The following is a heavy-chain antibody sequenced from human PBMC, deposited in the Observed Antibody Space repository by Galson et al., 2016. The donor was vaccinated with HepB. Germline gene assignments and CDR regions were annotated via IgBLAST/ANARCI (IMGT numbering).Heavy chain of an antibody. D-gene: IGHD1-26*01. CDR3: ARENGEWKLFSLSGPSANKWFDS. V-gene: IGHV1-3*01. CDR2: INAGNGNT. J-gene: IGHJ5*01. CDR1: GYTFTKYG. Sequence: SVKVSCKASGYTFTKYGIHWVRQAPGQRLEWMGWINAGNGNTKYSQKFQGRVTITRDTSATTVYMELSSLRSEDTSVFYCARENGEWKLFSLSGPSANKWFDSWGQGTLVTVSS.